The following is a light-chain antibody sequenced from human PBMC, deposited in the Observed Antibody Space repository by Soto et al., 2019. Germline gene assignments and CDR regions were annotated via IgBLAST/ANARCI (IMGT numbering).Light chain of an antibody. CDR1: QSVSSSY. CDR3: QQYGSSPRT. J-gene: IGKJ5*01. V-gene: IGKV3-20*01. CDR2: GAS. Sequence: EILVTQSPGTLSLSPGERATLSCRASQSVSSSYLAWYQQKPGQAPRLLIYGASSRATGIPDRFSGSGSGTDFTLTISRLEPEDFAVYYCQQYGSSPRTFGQGTRLEIK.